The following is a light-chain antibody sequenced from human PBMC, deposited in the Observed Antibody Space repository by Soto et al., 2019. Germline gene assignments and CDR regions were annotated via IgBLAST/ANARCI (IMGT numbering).Light chain of an antibody. J-gene: IGKJ5*01. Sequence: EIVLTQSPATLSLSPGERATLSCRASQSVSSYLAWYQQKPGQAPRLLIYDASNRATGIPARFSGSGSGTDFTLTISSLEPADFAVYYCQQRSNWPRFGQGTRLEIK. V-gene: IGKV3-11*01. CDR3: QQRSNWPR. CDR1: QSVSSY. CDR2: DAS.